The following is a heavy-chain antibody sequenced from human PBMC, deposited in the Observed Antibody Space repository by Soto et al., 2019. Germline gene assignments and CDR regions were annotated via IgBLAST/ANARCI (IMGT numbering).Heavy chain of an antibody. V-gene: IGHV3-7*05. CDR3: ARDVSPGTSTLYLDAFDI. CDR1: GFSLGGFW. D-gene: IGHD2-8*01. Sequence: EAQLVESGGGLVQPGGSLRPSCEASGFSLGGFWMTWVGQAPGKGLEWVANIKKDGSRTSYLDSVRGRFTISRDNVGNSLSLQMDSLRAEDTGLYFCARDVSPGTSTLYLDAFDIWGQGTMVTVSS. CDR2: IKKDGSRT. J-gene: IGHJ3*02.